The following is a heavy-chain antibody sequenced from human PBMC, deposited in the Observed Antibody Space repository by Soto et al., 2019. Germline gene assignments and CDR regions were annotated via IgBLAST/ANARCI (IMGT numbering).Heavy chain of an antibody. V-gene: IGHV4-39*01. J-gene: IGHJ5*02. CDR1: CGSISSSSSY. D-gene: IGHD6-25*01. CDR3: VRQPRGAATGTSGINWFDP. Sequence: QLQLQESGPGLVKPSETLSLTCTVSCGSISSSSSYWGWIRQPPGKGLEWIGYIYYSGSTNYNPSLKSRVTRPVDTSKNQFSLKLNSVTAADTAVYYCVRQPRGAATGTSGINWFDPWGQGALVTVSS. CDR2: IYYSGST.